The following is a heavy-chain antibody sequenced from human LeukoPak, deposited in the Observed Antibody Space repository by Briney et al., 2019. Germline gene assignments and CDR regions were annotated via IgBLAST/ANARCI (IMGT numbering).Heavy chain of an antibody. CDR1: GSTFSSYA. V-gene: IGHV1-69*13. D-gene: IGHD5-24*01. CDR2: IIPIFGSA. J-gene: IGHJ4*02. CDR3: ARALSLDGYNHFDY. Sequence: GASVKVSCKAFGSTFSSYAISWVRQAPGQGLEWMGGIIPIFGSANYAQKFQGRVTITADESTSTAYMELSSLRSEDTAVYYCARALSLDGYNHFDYWGQGTLVIVSS.